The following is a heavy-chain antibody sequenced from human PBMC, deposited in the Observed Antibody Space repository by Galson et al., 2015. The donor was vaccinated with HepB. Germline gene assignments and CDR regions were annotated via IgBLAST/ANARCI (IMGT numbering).Heavy chain of an antibody. Sequence: LSLTCAVYGGSFSGYYWSWIRQPPGKGLEWIGEINHSGSTNYNPSLKSRVTISVDTSKNQFSLKLSSVTAADTAVYYCARDYDRSGRLDYWGQGTLVTVSS. D-gene: IGHD3-22*01. CDR2: INHSGST. CDR1: GGSFSGYY. J-gene: IGHJ4*02. V-gene: IGHV4-34*01. CDR3: ARDYDRSGRLDY.